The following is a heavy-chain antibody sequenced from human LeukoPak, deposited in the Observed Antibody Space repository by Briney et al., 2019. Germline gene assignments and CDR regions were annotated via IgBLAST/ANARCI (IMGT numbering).Heavy chain of an antibody. V-gene: IGHV3-23*01. CDR2: LSGSGAST. Sequence: GGSLRLSCEASGFTFSNYAMSWVRQAPGKGLEWVSSLSGSGASTYYADSVKGRFTISRDNSNNTLFLQMNGLRAEDTAVYYCAKRVMDVWGQGTTVTVSS. J-gene: IGHJ6*02. CDR1: GFTFSNYA. CDR3: AKRVMDV.